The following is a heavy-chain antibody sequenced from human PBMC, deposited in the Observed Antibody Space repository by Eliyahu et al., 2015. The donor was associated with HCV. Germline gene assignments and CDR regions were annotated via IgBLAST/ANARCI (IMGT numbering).Heavy chain of an antibody. V-gene: IGHV3-11*06. CDR1: GFXFSDYY. J-gene: IGHJ3*02. CDR3: ASPGVGATTADAFDI. D-gene: IGHD1-26*01. CDR2: ISSSSSYT. Sequence: QVQLVESGGGLVKPGGSLRLSCAASGFXFSDYYMSWIRQAPGKGLEWVSYISSSSSYTNYADSVKGRFTISRDNAKNSLYLQMNSLRAEDTAVYYCASPGVGATTADAFDIWGQGTMVTVSS.